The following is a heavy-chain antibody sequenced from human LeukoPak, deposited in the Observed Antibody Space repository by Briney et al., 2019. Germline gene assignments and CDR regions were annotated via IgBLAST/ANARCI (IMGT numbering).Heavy chain of an antibody. Sequence: SETLSLTCTVSGGSISSGDYYWSWIRQPPGKGLEWIGYIYHSGSTYYNPSLKSRVTISVDRSMNQFSLKLSSVTAADTAVYFCARVREAETNPCPDYWGQGTLVTVSS. CDR2: IYHSGST. V-gene: IGHV4-30-2*01. D-gene: IGHD1-14*01. CDR1: GGSISSGDYY. CDR3: ARVREAETNPCPDY. J-gene: IGHJ4*02.